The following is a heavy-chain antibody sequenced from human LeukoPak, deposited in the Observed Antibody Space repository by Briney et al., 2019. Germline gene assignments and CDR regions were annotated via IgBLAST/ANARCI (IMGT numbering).Heavy chain of an antibody. D-gene: IGHD6-13*01. Sequence: SGTLSLTCAVSGGSISSSNWWSWVRQPPGKGLEWIGEIYHSGSTNYNPSLKSRVTISVDKSKNQFSLKLSSVTAADTAVYYCARVLGSSSWYYFDYWGQGTLVTVSS. J-gene: IGHJ4*02. CDR2: IYHSGST. CDR1: GGSISSSNW. V-gene: IGHV4-4*02. CDR3: ARVLGSSSWYYFDY.